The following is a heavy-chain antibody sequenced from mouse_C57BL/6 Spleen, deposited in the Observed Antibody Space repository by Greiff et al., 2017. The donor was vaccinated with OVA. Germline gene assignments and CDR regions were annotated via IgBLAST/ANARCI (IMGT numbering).Heavy chain of an antibody. Sequence: EVQLQQSGGDLVKPGGSLKLSCAASGFTFSSYGMSWVRQTPDKRLEWVATISSGGSYTYYPASVKGRFTISRDNAKNTLYLQMSSLKSEDTAMYYCARRSTVVATGAMDYWGQGTSVTVSS. V-gene: IGHV5-6*01. J-gene: IGHJ4*01. CDR1: GFTFSSYG. CDR2: ISSGGSYT. CDR3: ARRSTVVATGAMDY. D-gene: IGHD1-1*01.